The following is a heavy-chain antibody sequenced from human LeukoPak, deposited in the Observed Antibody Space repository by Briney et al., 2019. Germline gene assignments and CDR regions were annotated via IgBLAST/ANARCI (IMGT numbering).Heavy chain of an antibody. CDR2: IQNDASTE. CDR3: ARELSQIVWGGLDY. CDR1: GFTFSSYA. V-gene: IGHV3-30*03. D-gene: IGHD2-21*01. Sequence: GGSLRLSCAASGFTFSSYAMSWVRQAPGKGLEWVAVIQNDASTENFADSVKGRFTISRDNSRNTVFLQMNSLRVEDTAMYYCARELSQIVWGGLDYGGQGTLVSVSS. J-gene: IGHJ4*02.